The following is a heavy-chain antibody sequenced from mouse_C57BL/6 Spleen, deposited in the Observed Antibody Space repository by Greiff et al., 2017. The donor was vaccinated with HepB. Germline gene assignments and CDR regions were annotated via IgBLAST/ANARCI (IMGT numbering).Heavy chain of an antibody. V-gene: IGHV3-6*01. CDR2: ISYDGSN. Sequence: EVQVVESGPGLVKPSQSLSLTCSVTGYSITSGYYWNWIRQFPGNKLEWMGYISYDGSNNYNPSLKNRISITRDTSKNQFFLKLNSVTTEDTATYYCASRGYDYDWYFDVWGTGTTVTVSS. D-gene: IGHD2-4*01. J-gene: IGHJ1*03. CDR3: ASRGYDYDWYFDV. CDR1: GYSITSGYY.